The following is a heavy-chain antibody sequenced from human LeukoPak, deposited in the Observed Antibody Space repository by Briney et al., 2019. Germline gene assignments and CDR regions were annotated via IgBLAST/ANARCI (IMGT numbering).Heavy chain of an antibody. CDR2: ISYDGSNK. V-gene: IGHV3-30*04. D-gene: IGHD1-26*01. CDR1: GFTFGDYA. Sequence: QPERSLRLSCTTSGFTFGDYAMTWVRPAPGKGLEWVAVISYDGSNKYYADSVKGRFTISRDNSKNTLYLQMNSLRAEDTAVYYCARYFGMAFPGIVGATGKGNYYYYYYMDVWGKGTTVTVSS. J-gene: IGHJ6*03. CDR3: ARYFGMAFPGIVGATGKGNYYYYYYMDV.